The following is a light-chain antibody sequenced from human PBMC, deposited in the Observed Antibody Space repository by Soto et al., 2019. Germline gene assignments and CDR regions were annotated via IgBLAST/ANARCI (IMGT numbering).Light chain of an antibody. V-gene: IGKV3-20*01. CDR2: DAS. J-gene: IGKJ2*01. CDR3: QQYGSSPPYT. CDR1: QSLSSY. Sequence: IVLTQSPATLSLSPGERATLSCRASQSLSSYLAWFQQHPGQAPRLLIYDASSRATGIPDRFSGSGSGTDFTLTISRLEPEDFAVYYCQQYGSSPPYTFGQGTKLEIK.